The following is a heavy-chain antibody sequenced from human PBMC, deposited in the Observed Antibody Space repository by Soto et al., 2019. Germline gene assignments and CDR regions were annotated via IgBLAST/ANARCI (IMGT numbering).Heavy chain of an antibody. D-gene: IGHD6-19*01. CDR3: ARRHLAVAVSPWFDP. V-gene: IGHV2-26*01. Sequence: QVTLKESGPARVKPTETLTLRCTVSGLSITDSEMGVSWIRQPPGQPLEWLAHIDSSGEKSYRTFLKSRRAIAKDTSKTQIVLTMTNMDPADTATYYCARRHLAVAVSPWFDPWGQGIPVTVSS. CDR2: IDSSGEK. CDR1: GLSITDSEMG. J-gene: IGHJ5*02.